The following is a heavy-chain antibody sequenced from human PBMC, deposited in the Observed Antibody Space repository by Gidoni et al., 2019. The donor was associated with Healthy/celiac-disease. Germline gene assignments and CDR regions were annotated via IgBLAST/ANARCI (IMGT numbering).Heavy chain of an antibody. J-gene: IGHJ4*02. D-gene: IGHD3-22*01. Sequence: GKGLEWVAVISYDGSNKYYADSVKGRFTISRDNSKNTLYLQMNSLRAEDTAVYYCARGDSAMIVVVIGFDYWGQGTLVTVSS. CDR3: ARGDSAMIVVVIGFDY. V-gene: IGHV3-30-3*01. CDR2: ISYDGSNK.